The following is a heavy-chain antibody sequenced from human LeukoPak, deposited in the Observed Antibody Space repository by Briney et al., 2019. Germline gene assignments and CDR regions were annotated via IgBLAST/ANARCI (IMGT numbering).Heavy chain of an antibody. V-gene: IGHV3-73*01. CDR3: TGAAASKIDY. D-gene: IGHD6-13*01. CDR1: GFSFSGSA. J-gene: IGHJ4*02. Sequence: GGSLKLSCAASGFSFSGSAMHWVRQASGKGLEWVGRIRSKPNNYATAYAASVKGRFTTSRDDSKNTAYLQMNSLKTEDTAVYYCTGAAASKIDYWGQGTLVTVSS. CDR2: IRSKPNNYAT.